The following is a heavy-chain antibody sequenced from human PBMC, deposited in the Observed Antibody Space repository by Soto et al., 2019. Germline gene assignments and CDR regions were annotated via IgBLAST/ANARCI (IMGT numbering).Heavy chain of an antibody. CDR2: IYYSGGT. CDR3: ARLHYGNYGWFDP. V-gene: IGHV4-59*01. CDR1: SSSMSSYY. J-gene: IGHJ5*02. Sequence: SETLSLTCTVYSSSMSSYYWSWIQQPPGKGLEWIGYIYYSGGTNYNPSLKSRVTISVDTSKNQFSLKLSSVTAADTAVYYCARLHYGNYGWFDPWGQGTLVTVS. D-gene: IGHD4-17*01.